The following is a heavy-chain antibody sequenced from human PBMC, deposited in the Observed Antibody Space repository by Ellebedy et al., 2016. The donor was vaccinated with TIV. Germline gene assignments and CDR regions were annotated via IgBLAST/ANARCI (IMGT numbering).Heavy chain of an antibody. D-gene: IGHD3-22*01. CDR2: ISGSGCST. CDR1: GFTFSSDS. J-gene: IGHJ5*02. V-gene: IGHV3-23*01. Sequence: GESLKISCAASGFTFSSDSMTWVRQAPGKGLEWVSVISGSGCSTYYADSGKGRFTISRDNSKNTRYLQMNSLRVEDTAVYYCANAHKRESSGYFNWFDPWGQGTLVTVSS. CDR3: ANAHKRESSGYFNWFDP.